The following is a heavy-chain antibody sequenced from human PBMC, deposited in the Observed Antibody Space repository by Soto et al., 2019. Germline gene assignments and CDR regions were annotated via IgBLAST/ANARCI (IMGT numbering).Heavy chain of an antibody. CDR2: ISSSSTI. D-gene: IGHD3-3*01. CDR1: GLTFCDYY. V-gene: IGHV3-11*04. Sequence: GGSLRLSCAASGLTFCDYYMSWVRRAPGKGLEWVSSISSSSTIYYADSVKGRFTISRDNAKNSLYLQMNSLRAEDTAVYYCARDRRITIFGDYYYYYDMDVWGQGTTVTVSS. J-gene: IGHJ6*02. CDR3: ARDRRITIFGDYYYYYDMDV.